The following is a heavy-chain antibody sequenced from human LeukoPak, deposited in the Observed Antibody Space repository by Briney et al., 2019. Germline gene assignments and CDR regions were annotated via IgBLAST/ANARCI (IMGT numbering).Heavy chain of an antibody. Sequence: PSETLSLTCTVSGGSISSSSYYWGWIRQPPGKGLEWIGNIYYSGTTYYNPSLKSRVTISVDTSKNQFSLKLSSVTAADTAVYYCARFYYDSSGYYSYYFDYWGQGTLVTVSS. CDR1: GGSISSSSYY. D-gene: IGHD3-22*01. CDR2: IYYSGTT. V-gene: IGHV4-39*07. J-gene: IGHJ4*02. CDR3: ARFYYDSSGYYSYYFDY.